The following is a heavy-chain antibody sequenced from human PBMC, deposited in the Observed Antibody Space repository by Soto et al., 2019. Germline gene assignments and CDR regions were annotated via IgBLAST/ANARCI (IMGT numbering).Heavy chain of an antibody. V-gene: IGHV3-21*01. J-gene: IGHJ3*02. CDR2: ISSSSSYI. CDR3: ARDPRYPGPFDI. Sequence: NPGGSLRLSCAASGFTFSSYSMNWVRQAPGKGLEWVSSISSSSSYIYYADSVKGRFTISRDNAKNSLYLQMNSQRAEDTAVYYCARDPRYPGPFDIWGQGTMVTVSS. CDR1: GFTFSSYS. D-gene: IGHD1-1*01.